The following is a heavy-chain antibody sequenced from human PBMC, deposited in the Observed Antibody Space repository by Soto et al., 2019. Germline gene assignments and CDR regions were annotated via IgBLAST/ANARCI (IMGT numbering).Heavy chain of an antibody. CDR1: GFNINYYA. CDR2: ISWNSDII. J-gene: IGHJ6*03. Sequence: EVQLVESGGGLAQPGRSLRLSCAASGFNINYYAMHWVRQAPGKGLEWVSGISWNSDIIGYADSVKGRFTISRDNAKNSVYLQLNSLRAEDTALYYCAKDLQFYYMDVWGQGTTVTVSS. V-gene: IGHV3-9*01. CDR3: AKDLQFYYMDV.